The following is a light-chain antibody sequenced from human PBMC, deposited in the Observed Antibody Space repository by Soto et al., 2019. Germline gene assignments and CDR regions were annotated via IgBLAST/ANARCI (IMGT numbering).Light chain of an antibody. Sequence: EIVLTQSPGTLSFSPGERATLSCRASQSVRSSYLAWYQQKPGQAPRLLIYGASSRATGIPDRFSGSGSGTDFTLTISRLEPEDFAVYYCQQYGSSPRTFGQGTKVEIK. CDR1: QSVRSSY. CDR3: QQYGSSPRT. J-gene: IGKJ1*01. CDR2: GAS. V-gene: IGKV3-20*01.